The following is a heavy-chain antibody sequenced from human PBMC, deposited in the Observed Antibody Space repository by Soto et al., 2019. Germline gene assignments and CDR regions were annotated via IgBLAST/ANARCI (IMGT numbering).Heavy chain of an antibody. D-gene: IGHD3-10*01. CDR3: ARARFTSGGSATFARNV. V-gene: IGHV1-3*01. J-gene: IGHJ6*02. Sequence: ASVKVSCKASGYTFSNNAIHWVRQAPGQELEWMGWINGGNGYTKYSQNFQDRVTLTRDTSASTSYMELSSLRSEDTATFYCARARFTSGGSATFARNVWGQGPRSPSP. CDR1: GYTFSNNA. CDR2: INGGNGYT.